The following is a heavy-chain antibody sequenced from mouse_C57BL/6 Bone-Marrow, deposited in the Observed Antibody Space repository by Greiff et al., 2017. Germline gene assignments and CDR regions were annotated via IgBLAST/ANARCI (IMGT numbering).Heavy chain of an antibody. V-gene: IGHV1-5*01. Sequence: EVQLQESGTVLARPGASVKMSCKTSGYTFTSYWMHWVNQRPGQGLEWIGAIYPGNSDTSYNQKFKGKAKLTAVTSASTAYMELSSLTNEDSAVYYCTSPYYYGSTYFDYWGQGTTLTVSS. CDR3: TSPYYYGSTYFDY. CDR2: IYPGNSDT. D-gene: IGHD1-1*01. J-gene: IGHJ2*01. CDR1: GYTFTSYW.